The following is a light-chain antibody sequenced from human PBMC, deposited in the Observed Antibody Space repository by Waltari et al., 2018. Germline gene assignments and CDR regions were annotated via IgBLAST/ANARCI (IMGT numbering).Light chain of an antibody. CDR2: NDN. J-gene: IGLJ3*02. V-gene: IGLV1-44*01. Sequence: QSVLTQPPSVSGTPGQRVPISCSGSNANIGGTFVNWYQQLPGKAPKLLIYNDNQGPSGVPDRFSASKAGTSAALAITGLQSEDEADYYCAVWDDSLGGVFGGGTKLTVL. CDR1: NANIGGTF. CDR3: AVWDDSLGGV.